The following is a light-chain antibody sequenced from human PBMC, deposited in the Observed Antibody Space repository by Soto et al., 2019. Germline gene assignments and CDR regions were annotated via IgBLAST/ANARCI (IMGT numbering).Light chain of an antibody. V-gene: IGKV3-11*01. Sequence: EIVLTQSPATLSLSPGGRATLSCRASQSVSNSLAWYQQKPGQPPRLLIYDASYRATGVPARFSGSGSETDFTLIISSLEPEDCSVYYCQQRASWPPFTFGGANKVE. J-gene: IGKJ4*01. CDR2: DAS. CDR1: QSVSNS. CDR3: QQRASWPPFT.